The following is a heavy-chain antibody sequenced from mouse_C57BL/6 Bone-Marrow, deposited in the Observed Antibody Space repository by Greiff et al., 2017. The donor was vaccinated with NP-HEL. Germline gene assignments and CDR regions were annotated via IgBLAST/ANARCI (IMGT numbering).Heavy chain of an antibody. D-gene: IGHD1-1*01. J-gene: IGHJ2*01. CDR3: ARIDLLLRSFFDY. Sequence: QVQLKESGPGILQPSQTLSLPCSFSGFSLSTFGMGVGWIRQPSGKGLEWLAHIWWDDDKYYNPALKSRLTISKDTSINQVFLKIANVDTADTATYYCARIDLLLRSFFDYWGQGTTLTVSS. CDR1: GFSLSTFGMG. V-gene: IGHV8-8*01. CDR2: IWWDDDK.